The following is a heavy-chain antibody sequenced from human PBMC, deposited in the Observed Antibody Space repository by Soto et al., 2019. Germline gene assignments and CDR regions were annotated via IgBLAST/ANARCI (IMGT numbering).Heavy chain of an antibody. V-gene: IGHV3-74*01. CDR3: ASSEGSNRAFDI. Sequence: GGSLRLSCAASGFTFSNYWMHWVRQAPGKGLVWVSRINRDGSGTTYADSVRGRFTMSRDNAKNTLYLQMNSLRAEDTAVYYCASSEGSNRAFDIWGQGTMVTVSS. CDR1: GFTFSNYW. CDR2: INRDGSGT. J-gene: IGHJ3*02.